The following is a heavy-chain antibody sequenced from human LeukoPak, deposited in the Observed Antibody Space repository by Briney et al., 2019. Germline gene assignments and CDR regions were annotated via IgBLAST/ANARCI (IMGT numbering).Heavy chain of an antibody. D-gene: IGHD3-22*01. CDR3: ARAHTYYYDSSGPREAFDI. CDR2: IYTSGST. V-gene: IGHV4-4*07. CDR1: GGSISSYY. Sequence: ASETLSLTCTVSGGSISSYYWSWIRQPAGKGLEWIGRIYTSGSTNYNPSLKSRVTMSVDTSKNQFSLKLSSVTAADTAVYYCARAHTYYYDSSGPREAFDIWGQGTMVTVSS. J-gene: IGHJ3*02.